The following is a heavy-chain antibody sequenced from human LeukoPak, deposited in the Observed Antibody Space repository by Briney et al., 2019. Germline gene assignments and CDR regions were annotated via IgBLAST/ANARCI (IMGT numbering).Heavy chain of an antibody. D-gene: IGHD3-10*01. Sequence: SETLSLTCAVYGGSFSGYYWSWIRQPPGKGLEWIGEINHSGSTNYNPSLKSRVTISVDTSKNQFSLKLSSVTAADTAVYYCARDLWYDQGIDIWGQGTMVTVSS. V-gene: IGHV4-34*01. CDR2: INHSGST. CDR3: ARDLWYDQGIDI. CDR1: GGSFSGYY. J-gene: IGHJ3*02.